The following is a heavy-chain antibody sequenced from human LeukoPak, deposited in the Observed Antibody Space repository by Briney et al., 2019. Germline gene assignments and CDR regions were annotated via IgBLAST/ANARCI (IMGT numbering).Heavy chain of an antibody. CDR2: INGGSSNK. CDR3: TRDDIVTAHFDN. V-gene: IGHV3-48*01. Sequence: GGSLRLSCAASGFTFSAYAMNWVRQAPGKGLEWVSYINGGSSNKFYADSVKGRFTISRDNAKNSLYLQMNSLRAEDTAVYYCTRDDIVTAHFDNWGQGTLVTVSS. CDR1: GFTFSAYA. D-gene: IGHD4-11*01. J-gene: IGHJ4*02.